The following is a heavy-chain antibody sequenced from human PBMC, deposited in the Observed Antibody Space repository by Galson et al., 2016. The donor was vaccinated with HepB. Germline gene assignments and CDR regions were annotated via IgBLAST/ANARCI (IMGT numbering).Heavy chain of an antibody. Sequence: VKVSCKASGDTFSSYVISWVRQAPGQGLEWMGGIIPISGIAHYAQKFQGRVTITADESTSTAYMELSSLRSEDTAVYYCARMLWFGERDWFDPWGQGTLVIVSS. D-gene: IGHD3-10*01. CDR2: IIPISGIA. CDR3: ARMLWFGERDWFDP. CDR1: GDTFSSYV. J-gene: IGHJ5*02. V-gene: IGHV1-69*13.